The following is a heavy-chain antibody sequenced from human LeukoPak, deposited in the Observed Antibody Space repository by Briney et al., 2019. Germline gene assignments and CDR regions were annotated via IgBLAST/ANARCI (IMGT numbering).Heavy chain of an antibody. CDR3: ASYGYGYPDAFDI. Sequence: SQTLSLTCTVSGGSISSGGYYWSWIRQHPGKGLEWIGYIYYSGSTYYNPSLKSRVTIPVDTSKNQFSLKLSSVTAADTAVYYCASYGYGYPDAFDIWGQGTMVTVSS. CDR1: GGSISSGGYY. D-gene: IGHD5-18*01. J-gene: IGHJ3*02. V-gene: IGHV4-31*03. CDR2: IYYSGST.